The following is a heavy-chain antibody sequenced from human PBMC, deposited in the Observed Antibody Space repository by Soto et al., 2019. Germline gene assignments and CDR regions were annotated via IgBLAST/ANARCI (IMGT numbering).Heavy chain of an antibody. CDR2: ISAYNGNT. CDR1: GYTFTSYG. D-gene: IGHD5-18*01. CDR3: VREEDTAMVDY. V-gene: IGHV1-18*01. Sequence: ASVKVSCKASGYTFTSYGISWVRQAPGQGLEWMGWISAYNGNTNYAQKLQGRVTMTTDTSTSPAYMELRSLRSDDTAVYYCVREEDTAMVDYWGQGTLVTVSS. J-gene: IGHJ4*02.